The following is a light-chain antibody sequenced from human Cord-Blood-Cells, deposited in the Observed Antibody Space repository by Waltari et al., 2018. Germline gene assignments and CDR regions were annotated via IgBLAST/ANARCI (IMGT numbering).Light chain of an antibody. Sequence: DIQMTQSPSTLSASVGDRVTTTCRASQSISSWLVWYQQKPGKAPKLLIYDAYSLESGVPSRFSGSGSGTEFTLTISILQPDDFATYYCQQYNSYSPWTFGQGTKVEIK. V-gene: IGKV1-5*01. CDR2: DAY. CDR3: QQYNSYSPWT. J-gene: IGKJ1*01. CDR1: QSISSW.